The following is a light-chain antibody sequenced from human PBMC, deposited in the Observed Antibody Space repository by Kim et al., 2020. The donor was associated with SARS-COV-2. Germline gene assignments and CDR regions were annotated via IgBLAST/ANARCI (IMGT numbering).Light chain of an antibody. Sequence: IQLTQSPSSLSASVGDSVTITCRASQGMRNSLAWYQQKPGKVPKLLIYAASTLQSGVPLRFSGSGSGTDFTLTISSLQPEDFATYYCQQLNSYSLTFGGGTNVEI. CDR3: QQLNSYSLT. J-gene: IGKJ4*01. CDR2: AAS. V-gene: IGKV1-9*01. CDR1: QGMRNS.